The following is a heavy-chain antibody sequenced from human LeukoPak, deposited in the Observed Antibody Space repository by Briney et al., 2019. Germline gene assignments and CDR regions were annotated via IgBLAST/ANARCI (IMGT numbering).Heavy chain of an antibody. J-gene: IGHJ4*02. CDR2: ISSSSSYI. CDR1: GFTFSSYS. CDR3: ARDADYGGNSADY. Sequence: GGSLRLSCAASGFTFSSYSMNWVRQAPGKGLEWVSSISSSSSYIYYADSVKGRFTISRDNAKNSLYLQMNSLRAEDTAVYYCARDADYGGNSADYWGQGTLVTVSS. V-gene: IGHV3-21*01. D-gene: IGHD4-23*01.